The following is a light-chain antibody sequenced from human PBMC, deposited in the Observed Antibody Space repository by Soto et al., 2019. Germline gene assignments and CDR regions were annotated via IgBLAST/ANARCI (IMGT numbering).Light chain of an antibody. CDR3: QQYNGYSRT. Sequence: DIQVTQSPPTLSASLGDRVTITCRASQTISTWMAWYQQKPGKAPKLLVYDASTLQSGVPSRFSGSGSGTEFTLTISSMQPDDFATFYCQQYNGYSRTFGQGTKVDI. CDR1: QTISTW. J-gene: IGKJ1*01. V-gene: IGKV1-5*01. CDR2: DAS.